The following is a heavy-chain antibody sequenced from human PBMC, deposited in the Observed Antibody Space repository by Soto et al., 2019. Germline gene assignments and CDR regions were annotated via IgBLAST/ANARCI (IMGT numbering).Heavy chain of an antibody. D-gene: IGHD3-16*01. V-gene: IGHV3-33*01. J-gene: IGHJ5*02. Sequence: QAQLVESGGGVVQPGRSLRLSCAASGLPFSASGMHWVRQAPGKGLEWVAMIWSDGSKEYYADSVKGRFTITRDNSKNMIFLQMDSLRAEATAVYYCARDKGVTCLDTWGQGNMVTVSS. CDR2: IWSDGSKE. CDR3: ARDKGVTCLDT. CDR1: GLPFSASG.